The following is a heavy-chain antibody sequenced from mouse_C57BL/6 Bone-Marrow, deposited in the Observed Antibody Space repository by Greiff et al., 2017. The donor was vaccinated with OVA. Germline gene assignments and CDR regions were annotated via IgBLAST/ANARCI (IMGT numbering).Heavy chain of an antibody. V-gene: IGHV1-59*01. J-gene: IGHJ2*01. Sequence: QVQLQQPGAELVRPGTSVKLSCKASGYTFTSYWMHWVKQRPGQGLEWIGVIDPSDSYTNYNQKSKGKATLTVDTSSSTAYMQLSSLTSEDSAVYYCATKGYFDYWGQGTTLTVSS. CDR1: GYTFTSYW. CDR3: ATKGYFDY. CDR2: IDPSDSYT.